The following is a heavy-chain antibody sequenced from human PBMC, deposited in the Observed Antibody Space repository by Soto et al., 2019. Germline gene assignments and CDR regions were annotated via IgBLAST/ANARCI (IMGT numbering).Heavy chain of an antibody. J-gene: IGHJ1*01. CDR2: IYYSGRT. CDR3: ARGRFYEY. D-gene: IGHD2-2*01. CDR1: GDSIISCYYY. Sequence: LSLTCTVSGDSIISCYYYWSWIRQTPGKGLEWIGYIYYSGRTYYNPSLQSRLTMSIDTSKHQFSLRLGSVTAADTAVYYCARGRFYEYWGQGTLVTVSS. V-gene: IGHV4-30-4*01.